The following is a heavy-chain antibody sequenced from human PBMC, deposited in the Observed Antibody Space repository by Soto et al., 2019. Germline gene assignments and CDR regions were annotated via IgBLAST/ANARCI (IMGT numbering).Heavy chain of an antibody. CDR1: GFTFSGYS. CDR2: ISSGSKTI. CDR3: VREDILGVRSFDY. J-gene: IGHJ4*02. Sequence: GGSLRLSCAASGFTFSGYSVNWVRQAPGKGLEWVSYISSGSKTIYYAESVKGRFTVSRDNARNSQYLQMNSLRDEDTAVYYCVREDILGVRSFDYWGQGTLVTISS. D-gene: IGHD3-9*01. V-gene: IGHV3-48*02.